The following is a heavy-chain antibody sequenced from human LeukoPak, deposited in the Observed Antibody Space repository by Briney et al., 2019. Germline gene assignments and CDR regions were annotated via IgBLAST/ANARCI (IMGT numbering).Heavy chain of an antibody. CDR3: AKERAGYTNPYYFDY. CDR1: GFTFSRYG. Sequence: GGSLRLSCAASGFTFSRYGMHWVRQAPGKGLEWVAVVSFEGSNKYYTDSVRGRFTISRDNSKNTLYLHMNSMRAEETAVYYCAKERAGYTNPYYFDYWGQGTLVTVSS. D-gene: IGHD3-16*02. V-gene: IGHV3-30*18. J-gene: IGHJ4*02. CDR2: VSFEGSNK.